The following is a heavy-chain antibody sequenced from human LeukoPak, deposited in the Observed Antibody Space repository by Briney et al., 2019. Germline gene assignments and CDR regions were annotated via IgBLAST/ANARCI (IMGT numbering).Heavy chain of an antibody. Sequence: AGGSLRLSCAASGFTFSSYSMNWVRQAPGKGLEWVSSISSSSSYIYYADSVKGRFTISRDNAKNSLYLQMNSLRAEDTAVYYCARGGHIYDFWSGYYTDDFDYWGQGTLVTVSS. CDR1: GFTFSSYS. D-gene: IGHD3-3*01. J-gene: IGHJ4*02. CDR3: ARGGHIYDFWSGYYTDDFDY. V-gene: IGHV3-21*01. CDR2: ISSSSSYI.